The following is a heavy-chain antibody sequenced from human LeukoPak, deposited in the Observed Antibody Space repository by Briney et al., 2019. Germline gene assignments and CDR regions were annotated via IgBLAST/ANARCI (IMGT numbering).Heavy chain of an antibody. V-gene: IGHV3-23*01. CDR1: GFTFSSYA. Sequence: GGSLRLSCAASGFTFSSYAMSWARQAPGKGLEWVSVISGSGGSTYYADSVKGRFTLSRDNSKNTLYLQMNSLRAEDTAVYYCAKDSNYYGSGTYSKGPVDYWGQGTLVTVSS. D-gene: IGHD3-10*01. J-gene: IGHJ4*02. CDR2: ISGSGGST. CDR3: AKDSNYYGSGTYSKGPVDY.